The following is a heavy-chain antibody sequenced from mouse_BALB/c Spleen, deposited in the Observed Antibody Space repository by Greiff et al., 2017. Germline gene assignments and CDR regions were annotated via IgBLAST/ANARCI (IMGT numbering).Heavy chain of an antibody. J-gene: IGHJ3*01. CDR1: GYAFTNYL. CDR2: INPGSGGT. V-gene: IGHV1-54*01. D-gene: IGHD2-4*01. Sequence: QVQLKQSGAELVRPGTSVKVSCKASGYAFTNYLIEWVKQRPGQGLEWIGVINPGSGGTNYNEKFKGKATLTADKSSSTAYMQLSSLTSDDSAVYFCARSTMITTFAYWGQGTLVTVSA. CDR3: ARSTMITTFAY.